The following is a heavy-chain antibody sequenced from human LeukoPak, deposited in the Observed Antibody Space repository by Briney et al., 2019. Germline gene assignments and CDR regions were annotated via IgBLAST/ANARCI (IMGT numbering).Heavy chain of an antibody. D-gene: IGHD3-22*01. Sequence: GGSLRLSCAASGFKFDDYGMRWVRHAPGKGLEWVCDINWNGAWTGYADSVKGRFTISRDNAKNSLYLQMNSLRAEDTALYYCAGYYYDSSRGFDLWGQGTLVTVSA. CDR2: INWNGAWT. CDR3: AGYYYDSSRGFDL. V-gene: IGHV3-20*04. J-gene: IGHJ5*02. CDR1: GFKFDDYG.